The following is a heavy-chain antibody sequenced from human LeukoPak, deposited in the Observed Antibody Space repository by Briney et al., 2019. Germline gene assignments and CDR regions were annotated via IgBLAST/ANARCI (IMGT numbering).Heavy chain of an antibody. J-gene: IGHJ4*02. V-gene: IGHV4-34*01. CDR3: ARNRKARGSGSYPLSTPAALDY. CDR1: GGSFSGYY. CDR2: INHSGST. Sequence: KSSETLSLTCAVYGGSFSGYYWSWIRQPPGKGLEWIGEINHSGSTNYNPSLKSRVTISVDTSKNQFSLKLSSVTAADTAVYYCARNRKARGSGSYPLSTPAALDYWGQGTLVTVSS. D-gene: IGHD3-10*01.